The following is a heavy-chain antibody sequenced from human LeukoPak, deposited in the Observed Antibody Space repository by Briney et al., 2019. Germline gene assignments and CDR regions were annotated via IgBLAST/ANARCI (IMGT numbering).Heavy chain of an antibody. D-gene: IGHD3-22*01. CDR1: GGSISSYY. Sequence: SETLSLTCTVSGGSISSYYWSWIRQPPGKGLEWIGYIYYSGSTNYNRSLKSRVTISVDTSKNQFSLKLSSVTAADTAVYYCARTRLNSSGYYGGYWFDPWGQGTLVTVSS. CDR2: IYYSGST. V-gene: IGHV4-59*01. CDR3: ARTRLNSSGYYGGYWFDP. J-gene: IGHJ5*02.